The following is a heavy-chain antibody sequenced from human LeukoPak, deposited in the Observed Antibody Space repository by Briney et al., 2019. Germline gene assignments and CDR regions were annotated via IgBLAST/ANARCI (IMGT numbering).Heavy chain of an antibody. CDR1: GFTFSSYA. Sequence: GRSLRLSCAASGFTFSSYAMHWVRQAPGKGLEWVALISYDGSKKYYADSVKGRFTISRDNSKNTLYLQMNSLRAEDTAVYYCARDYNGYCSGGRCYLPFDYWGQGTLVTVSS. CDR2: ISYDGSKK. CDR3: ARDYNGYCSGGRCYLPFDY. J-gene: IGHJ4*02. V-gene: IGHV3-30-3*01. D-gene: IGHD2-15*01.